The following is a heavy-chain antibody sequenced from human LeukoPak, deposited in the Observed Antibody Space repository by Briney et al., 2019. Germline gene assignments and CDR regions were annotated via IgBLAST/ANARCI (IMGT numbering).Heavy chain of an antibody. CDR1: GYTFTIYD. CDR3: ARASQNGSGSPSDY. Sequence: ASVTVSCKASGYTFTIYDINWVRQATGQGLEWMGWMNPNSGNTGYAQKFQGRVTITRNTSISTAYMELSSLRSEDTAVYYCARASQNGSGSPSDYWGQGTLVTVSS. J-gene: IGHJ4*02. CDR2: MNPNSGNT. D-gene: IGHD3-10*01. V-gene: IGHV1-8*03.